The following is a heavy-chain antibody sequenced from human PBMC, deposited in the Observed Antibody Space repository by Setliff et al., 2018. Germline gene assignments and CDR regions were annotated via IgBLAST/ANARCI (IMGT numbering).Heavy chain of an antibody. V-gene: IGHV3-30*18. D-gene: IGHD3-10*01. Sequence: GGSLRLSCAASGFTFSSYGMHWVRQAPGKGLEWVAVISYDGSNKYYADSVKGRFTISRDNSKNTLYLQMNSLRAEDTAVYYCAKDIYGSGSYAVGGYFDYWGQGTQVTVSS. CDR3: AKDIYGSGSYAVGGYFDY. J-gene: IGHJ4*02. CDR2: ISYDGSNK. CDR1: GFTFSSYG.